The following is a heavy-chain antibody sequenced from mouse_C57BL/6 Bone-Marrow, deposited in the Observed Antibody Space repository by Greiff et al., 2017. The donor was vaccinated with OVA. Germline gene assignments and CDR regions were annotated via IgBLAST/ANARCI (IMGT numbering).Heavy chain of an antibody. CDR1: GYTFTSYG. CDR3: ARCYPYYFDF. J-gene: IGHJ2*01. V-gene: IGHV1-81*01. Sequence: VQLQESGAELARPGASVKLSCKASGYTFTSYGISWVKQRTGQGLEWIGEIYPRSGNTYYNEKFKGKATLTADQSSSTAYMELRSLTSEYSSVYFCARCYPYYFDFWGQGTTLTVSS. CDR2: IYPRSGNT.